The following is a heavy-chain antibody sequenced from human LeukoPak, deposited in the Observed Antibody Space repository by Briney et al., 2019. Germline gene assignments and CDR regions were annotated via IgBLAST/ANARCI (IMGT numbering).Heavy chain of an antibody. J-gene: IGHJ4*02. CDR2: ISSSSSYI. D-gene: IGHD5-18*01. CDR3: ARTLWGYSYGGDY. Sequence: GGSLRLSCAASGFTFSSYSMNWVRQAPGKGLEWVSSISSSSSYIYYADSVKGRFTISRDNAKNSLYLQMNSLRAEDTAVYYCARTLWGYSYGGDYWGQGTLVTVSS. CDR1: GFTFSSYS. V-gene: IGHV3-21*01.